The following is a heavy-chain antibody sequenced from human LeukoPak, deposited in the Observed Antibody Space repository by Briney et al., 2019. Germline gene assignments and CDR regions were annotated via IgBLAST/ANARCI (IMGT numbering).Heavy chain of an antibody. D-gene: IGHD2-15*01. CDR1: GFTFSGSA. CDR3: VQDAPYYFDY. CDR2: SRNKANSYAT. J-gene: IGHJ4*02. Sequence: PGGSLKLSCAASGFTFSGSAMHWVRQASGKGLEWVGSSRNKANSYATADAGSLKSRRNISKNDLKIKAYTQINNLKAEYTAVYYCVQDAPYYFDYWGQGTLVTVSS. V-gene: IGHV3-73*01.